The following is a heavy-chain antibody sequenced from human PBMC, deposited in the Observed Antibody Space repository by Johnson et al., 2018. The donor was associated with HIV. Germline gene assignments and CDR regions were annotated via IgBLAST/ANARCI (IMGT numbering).Heavy chain of an antibody. V-gene: IGHV3-NL1*01. CDR2: IYSAGNT. J-gene: IGHJ3*02. D-gene: IGHD6-6*01. CDR3: AREAAARSTGHDAFDI. CDR1: GFTFSSYG. Sequence: QVQLVESGGGVVQPGGSLRLSCAASGFTFSSYGMHWVRQAPGKGLEWVSLIYSAGNTFYTDSVKGRFTISRDNSKNTLYLQMSSLRVEDTAMYYCAREAAARSTGHDAFDIWGQGTMVTVSP.